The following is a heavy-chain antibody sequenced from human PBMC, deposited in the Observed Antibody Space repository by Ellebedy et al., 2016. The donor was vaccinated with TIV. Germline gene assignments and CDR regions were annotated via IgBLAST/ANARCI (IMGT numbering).Heavy chain of an antibody. CDR3: ARVAASTTNYFDY. Sequence: SETLSLTXNVSGYSISRAYYWGWIRQPPGKRLEWIGSIYHSGSTYYNPSLKSRVTISVDTSKNQFSLKVSSVTAADTAVYYCARVAASTTNYFDYWGQGTRATVSS. J-gene: IGHJ4*02. CDR2: IYHSGST. V-gene: IGHV4-38-2*02. CDR1: GYSISRAYY. D-gene: IGHD1-26*01.